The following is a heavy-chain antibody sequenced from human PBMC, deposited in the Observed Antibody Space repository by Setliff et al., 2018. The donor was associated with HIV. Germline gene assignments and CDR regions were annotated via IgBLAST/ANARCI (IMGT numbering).Heavy chain of an antibody. CDR1: GYSFARYG. CDR2: ISGLNGNT. J-gene: IGHJ3*02. V-gene: IGHV1-18*01. CDR3: ARVPYRSAWLSGGHDAFDI. D-gene: IGHD6-19*01. Sequence: ASVKVSCKASGYSFARYGLSWVRQAPGQGLEWMGWISGLNGNTKYAQSFQDRVAMTTETATSTAYMEMRSLRSDDTAVYFCARVPYRSAWLSGGHDAFDIWGHGTMVTVSS.